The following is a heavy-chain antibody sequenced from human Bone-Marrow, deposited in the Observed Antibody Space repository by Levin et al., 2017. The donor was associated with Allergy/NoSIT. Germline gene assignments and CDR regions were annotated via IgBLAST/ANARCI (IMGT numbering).Heavy chain of an antibody. J-gene: IGHJ4*02. Sequence: GGSLRLSCAASRFTFNSYTMNWVRQAPGKGLEWVSSISSSSTYIYYADSVKGRFTISRDNAKNSLYLQMNSLRAEDTAVYYCAREGKAVAGIQGDYWGQGTLVTVSS. CDR1: RFTFNSYT. CDR2: ISSSSTYI. V-gene: IGHV3-21*01. D-gene: IGHD6-19*01. CDR3: AREGKAVAGIQGDY.